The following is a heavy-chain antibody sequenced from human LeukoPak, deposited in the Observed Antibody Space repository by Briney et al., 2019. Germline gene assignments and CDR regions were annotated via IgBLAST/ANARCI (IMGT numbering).Heavy chain of an antibody. CDR2: IFPGDSDT. CDR3: ARPSHSNPDAFDI. CDR1: GYSFTSYW. D-gene: IGHD2-8*01. V-gene: IGHV5-51*01. Sequence: GESLKISCKGSGYSFTSYWIGWVRQMPGKGLEWMGIIFPGDSDTRYGPSFQGQVTISADKSVSTAYLQWSSLKASDTAMYYCARPSHSNPDAFDIWGQGTMVTVSS. J-gene: IGHJ3*02.